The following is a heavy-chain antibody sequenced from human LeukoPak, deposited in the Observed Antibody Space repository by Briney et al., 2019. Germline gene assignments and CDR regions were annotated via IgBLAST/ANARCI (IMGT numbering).Heavy chain of an antibody. J-gene: IGHJ5*02. D-gene: IGHD3-10*01. CDR1: GGSISSGGYS. CDR2: IYHSGST. Sequence: PSETLSLTCAVSGGSISSGGYSWSWLRQPPGKGLEWIGYIYHSGSTYYNPSLNSRVTISVDRSKNQFSLKLSSVTAADTAVYYCARELWFGELLWFDPWGQGTLVTVSS. V-gene: IGHV4-30-2*01. CDR3: ARELWFGELLWFDP.